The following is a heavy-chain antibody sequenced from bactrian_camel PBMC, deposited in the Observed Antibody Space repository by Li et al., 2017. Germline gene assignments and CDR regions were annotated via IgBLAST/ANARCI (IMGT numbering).Heavy chain of an antibody. CDR3: ASGITVVADRVVLDFGY. CDR2: VWPGGGRP. Sequence: VQLVESGGDVVKPGGSLRLSCAASGFTFSSYYIGWVRQAPGKGLEWVSSVWPGGGRPYYSDSVKGRFTISKDNTKNTVSLEMNSLQPEDTAVYYCASGITVVADRVVLDFGYWGHGTQVTVS. V-gene: IGHV3S40*01. J-gene: IGHJ6*01. CDR1: GFTFSSYY. D-gene: IGHD6*01.